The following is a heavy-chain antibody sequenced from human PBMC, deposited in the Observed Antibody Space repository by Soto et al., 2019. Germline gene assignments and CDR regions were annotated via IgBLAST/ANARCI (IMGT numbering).Heavy chain of an antibody. D-gene: IGHD2-8*01. V-gene: IGHV5-51*01. J-gene: IGHJ5*02. CDR2: IYPGDSDT. Sequence: RGESLKISCTGVGYIFTSYWIGWVRQMPGKGLEWMGIIYPGDSDTRYSPSFQGQVTISADKSISTVYLQWSSLKASDTAMYYCARGYCTTNICDPWFDPWGQGTLVTVSS. CDR3: ARGYCTTNICDPWFDP. CDR1: GYIFTSYW.